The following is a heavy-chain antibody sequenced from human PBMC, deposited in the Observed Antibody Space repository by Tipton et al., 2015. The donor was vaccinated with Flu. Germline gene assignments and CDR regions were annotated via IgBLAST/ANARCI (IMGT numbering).Heavy chain of an antibody. V-gene: IGHV4-61*02. Sequence: TLSLTCTVSGGFITSGSYYWSWIRQSAGKGLEWIGRIYTTGSTSYNPSLRSRVTISGDTSKNQFSLQLNSVTAEDTAVYYCARSPSYSGSGIYPYYFDDWGQGTLVTVSS. CDR3: ARSPSYSGSGIYPYYFDD. CDR1: GGFITSGSYY. J-gene: IGHJ4*02. CDR2: IYTTGST. D-gene: IGHD3-10*01.